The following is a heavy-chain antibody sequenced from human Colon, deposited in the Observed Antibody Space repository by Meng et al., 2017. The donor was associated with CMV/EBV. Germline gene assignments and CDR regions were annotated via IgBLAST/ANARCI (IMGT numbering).Heavy chain of an antibody. CDR1: GFSLTKYE. CDR2: ISGSGGST. V-gene: IGHV3-23*01. D-gene: IGHD5-12*01. J-gene: IGHJ4*02. Sequence: GESLKISCLASGFSLTKYEMRWFRPDPGKGLEGGLVISGSGGSTYYADVVKGRFTISRDNYKNTLYLQMNSLRAEDTAVYYCAKVKSGYYYFDYWGQGTLVTVSS. CDR3: AKVKSGYYYFDY.